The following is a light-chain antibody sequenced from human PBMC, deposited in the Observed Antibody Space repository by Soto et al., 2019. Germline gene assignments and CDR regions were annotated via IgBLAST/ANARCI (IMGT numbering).Light chain of an antibody. CDR2: EVN. CDR1: SSDVGGYNY. J-gene: IGLJ1*01. V-gene: IGLV2-8*01. CDR3: NSYAGSNNFD. Sequence: QSVLTQPPSASGSPGQSVTISCTGTSSDVGGYNYVSWYRQHPGKAPKLMIYEVNKRPSGVPDRFSGSKSGNTASLTISGLQAEDETDYYCNSYAGSNNFDFGTGTKVTVL.